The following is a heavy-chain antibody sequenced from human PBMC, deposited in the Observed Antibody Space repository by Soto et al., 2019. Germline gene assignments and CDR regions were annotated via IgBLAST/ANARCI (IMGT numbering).Heavy chain of an antibody. CDR3: ARDVSGYVAPLGY. V-gene: IGHV1-69*04. Sequence: SVKVSCKASGGTFSSYTISWVRQAPGQGLEWMGRIIPILSIANYAQKFQGRVTITADKSTSTAYMELSSLRSEDTAVYYCARDVSGYVAPLGYWGQGTLVTVSS. CDR1: GGTFSSYT. CDR2: IIPILSIA. D-gene: IGHD5-12*01. J-gene: IGHJ4*02.